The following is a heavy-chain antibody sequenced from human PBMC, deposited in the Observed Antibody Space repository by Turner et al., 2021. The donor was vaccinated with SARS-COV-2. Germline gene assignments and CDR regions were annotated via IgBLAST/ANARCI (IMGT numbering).Heavy chain of an antibody. D-gene: IGHD3-3*01. CDR1: GFTFNSYA. J-gene: IGHJ4*02. V-gene: IGHV3-23*01. CDR2: IIFSCVTT. Sequence: EVQVLESGGGLVQPGGSLRLSCSAPGFTFNSYAMSWVRQSPGKVLEWVSGIIFSCVTTYYANCVKVRFTISVDISNNTLYLQMNSLMSEYTAVYYCAKDVVTIFGVVIDDYWGQGTLVTVSS. CDR3: AKDVVTIFGVVIDDY.